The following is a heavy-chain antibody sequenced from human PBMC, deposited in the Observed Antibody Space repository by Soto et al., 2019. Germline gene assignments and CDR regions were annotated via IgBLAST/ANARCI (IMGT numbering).Heavy chain of an antibody. CDR2: ISSNGGTT. J-gene: IGHJ4*02. D-gene: IGHD1-7*01. CDR3: VRRVSGNYDY. CDR1: GFTFSSYD. V-gene: IGHV3-64*01. Sequence: EVQLAESGGGIVKPGGSLRLSCVASGFTFSSYDMHWVRQAPGKGLEYVSSISSNGGTTYYGNSVKGRFTISRDNSKNTLYLQMGSLRAEDMAVYYYVRRVSGNYDYWGQGTLVTVSS.